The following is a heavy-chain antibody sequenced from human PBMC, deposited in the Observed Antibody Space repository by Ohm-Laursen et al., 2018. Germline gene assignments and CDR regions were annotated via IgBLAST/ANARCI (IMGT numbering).Heavy chain of an antibody. Sequence: SLRLSCTASGFTVSSNYMSWVRQAPGKGLEWVSVIYSGGSTYYADSVKGRFIISRDNSKNTLYLQMNSLRAEDTAVYYCARETRGATGRYYFDYWGQGTLVTVSS. V-gene: IGHV3-53*01. D-gene: IGHD1-26*01. CDR2: IYSGGST. CDR3: ARETRGATGRYYFDY. J-gene: IGHJ4*02. CDR1: GFTVSSNY.